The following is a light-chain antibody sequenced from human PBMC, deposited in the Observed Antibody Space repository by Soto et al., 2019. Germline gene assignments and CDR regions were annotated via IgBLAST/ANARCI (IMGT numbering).Light chain of an antibody. CDR3: QQHTKWPEVYT. J-gene: IGKJ2*01. CDR1: QSVSGY. Sequence: EIVLTQSPATLSLSPGERATLSCRASQSVSGYLAWSQHKPGQVPRLLIYDASNRATGIQARFSGSGSGTDFTLTISSLEPEDFAVYYCQQHTKWPEVYTFGQGNKLEIK. V-gene: IGKV3-11*01. CDR2: DAS.